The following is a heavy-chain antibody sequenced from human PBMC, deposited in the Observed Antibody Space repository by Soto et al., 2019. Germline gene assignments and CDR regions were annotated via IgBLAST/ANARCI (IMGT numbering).Heavy chain of an antibody. CDR3: ERVAAPRGALDI. J-gene: IGHJ3*02. Sequence: QVQLVQSGAEVKKPGASVKVSCKASGYTFTSYGISWVRQAPGQGLEWMGWISAYNGNTNYAQKLQGRVTMTTDTSKNTAYMELRSLRSEDTAVYYCERVAAPRGALDIWGQGTMVTVSS. V-gene: IGHV1-18*01. CDR2: ISAYNGNT. D-gene: IGHD6-19*01. CDR1: GYTFTSYG.